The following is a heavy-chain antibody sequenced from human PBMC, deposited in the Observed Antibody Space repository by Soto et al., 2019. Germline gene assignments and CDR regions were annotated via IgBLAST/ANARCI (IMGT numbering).Heavy chain of an antibody. CDR2: IWYDGSNK. D-gene: IGHD3-22*01. Sequence: ESGGGVVQPGRSLRLSCAASGFTFSSYGMHWVRQAPGKGLEWVAVIWYDGSNKYYADSVKGRFTISRDNSKNTLYLQMNSLRAEDTAVYYCAREDETYYYDSSGYSHWGQGTLVTVSS. CDR1: GFTFSSYG. J-gene: IGHJ4*02. V-gene: IGHV3-33*01. CDR3: AREDETYYYDSSGYSH.